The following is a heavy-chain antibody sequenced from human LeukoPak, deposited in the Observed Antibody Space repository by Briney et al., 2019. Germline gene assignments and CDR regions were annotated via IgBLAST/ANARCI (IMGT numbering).Heavy chain of an antibody. Sequence: GAPVKVSCKVSGYTLTELSMHWVRQAPGKGLEWMGGFYPEDGETIYAQKFQGRVTMTEDTSTDTAYMELSSLRSEDTAVYYCATVSGFLEWYWGQGTLVTVSS. CDR2: FYPEDGET. V-gene: IGHV1-24*01. CDR3: ATVSGFLEWY. CDR1: GYTLTELS. J-gene: IGHJ4*02. D-gene: IGHD3-3*01.